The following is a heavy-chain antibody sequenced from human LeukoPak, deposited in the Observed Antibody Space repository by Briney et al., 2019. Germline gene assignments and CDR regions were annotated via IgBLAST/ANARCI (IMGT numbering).Heavy chain of an antibody. CDR2: ISTGSSYI. V-gene: IGHV3-21*06. J-gene: IGHJ4*02. Sequence: GGSLRLSCAASGFTFSSYSMNWVRQAPGKGLEWVSSISTGSSYIYYADSVKGRFTISRDNAKNSLYLQMHNLRGEDTAVYYCARGALAVITSVYDYWGQGTLVTVSS. CDR1: GFTFSSYS. D-gene: IGHD3-22*01. CDR3: ARGALAVITSVYDY.